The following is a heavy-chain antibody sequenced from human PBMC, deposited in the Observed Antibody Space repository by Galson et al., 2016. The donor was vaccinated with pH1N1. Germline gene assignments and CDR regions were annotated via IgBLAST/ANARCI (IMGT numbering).Heavy chain of an antibody. CDR1: GFTFSSYG. CDR3: VRAIGGAASY. J-gene: IGHJ4*02. V-gene: IGHV3-7*01. D-gene: IGHD6-13*01. CDR2: IKQDGSEI. Sequence: SLRLSCAASGFTFSSYGMHWVRRAPGKGLECVANIKQDGSEIYYVDSVKGRCTISRDNAKNSVSLQMNSLRVEDTGVYYCVRAIGGAASYWGQGTLVTVSS.